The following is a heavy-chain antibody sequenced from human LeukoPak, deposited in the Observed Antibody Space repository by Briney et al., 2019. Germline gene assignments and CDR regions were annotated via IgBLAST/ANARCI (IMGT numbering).Heavy chain of an antibody. V-gene: IGHV3-7*01. D-gene: IGHD6-13*01. CDR2: IKQDGSEK. CDR1: GFTFSSYW. J-gene: IGHJ3*02. CDR3: ARRRLIAAAIDAFDI. Sequence: GGSLRLSCAASGFTFSSYWMSWVRQAPGKGLEWVANIKQDGSEKYYVDSVKGRFTISRDNAKNSLYLQMNSLRAEDTAVYYCARRRLIAAAIDAFDIWGQGTMVTVSS.